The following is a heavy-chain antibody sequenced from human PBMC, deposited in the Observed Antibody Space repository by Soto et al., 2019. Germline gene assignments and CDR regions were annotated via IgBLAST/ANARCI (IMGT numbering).Heavy chain of an antibody. CDR1: GYSFTSYY. Sequence: ASVKGSCKASGYSFTSYYMHWVRQAPGQGLEWMGIINPSGGSTSYAQKFQGRVTMTRDTSTSTVYMELSSLRSEDTAVYYCARDSYYYDSSGYYSPRDYNWFDPWGQGTLVTVSS. D-gene: IGHD3-22*01. CDR2: INPSGGST. J-gene: IGHJ5*02. V-gene: IGHV1-46*01. CDR3: ARDSYYYDSSGYYSPRDYNWFDP.